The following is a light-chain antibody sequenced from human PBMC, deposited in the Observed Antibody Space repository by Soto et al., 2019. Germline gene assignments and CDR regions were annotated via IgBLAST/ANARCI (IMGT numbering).Light chain of an antibody. Sequence: QSVLTQPRSVSGSPGQSVTISCTGASTDVGGYNYVSWYQQYPGKAPKIMIYAVTDRPSGVSSRFSGSKSGNTASLTISGLQAEDEADYYCSSYTSSSTLFGTGTKVTVL. CDR2: AVT. V-gene: IGLV2-14*01. J-gene: IGLJ1*01. CDR1: STDVGGYNY. CDR3: SSYTSSSTL.